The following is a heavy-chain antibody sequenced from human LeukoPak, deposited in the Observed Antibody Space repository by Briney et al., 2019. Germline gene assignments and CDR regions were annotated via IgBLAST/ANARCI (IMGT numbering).Heavy chain of an antibody. V-gene: IGHV1-46*01. CDR2: INPSGGST. D-gene: IGHD5-12*01. J-gene: IGHJ4*02. Sequence: ASVKVSCKASGYTFTSYYMHWVRQAPGQGLEWMGIINPSGGSTSYAQKFQGRVTMTRDTSTSTVYMELSSLRSEDTAVYYCARGGVATQDLNYFDCWGQGTLVTVSS. CDR3: ARGGVATQDLNYFDC. CDR1: GYTFTSYY.